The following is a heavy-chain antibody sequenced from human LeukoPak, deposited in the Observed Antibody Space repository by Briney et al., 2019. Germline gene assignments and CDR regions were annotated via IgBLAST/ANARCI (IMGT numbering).Heavy chain of an antibody. V-gene: IGHV3-23*01. CDR1: GFTFSSYA. J-gene: IGHJ4*02. D-gene: IGHD6-19*01. Sequence: GGSLRLSCAVSGFTFSSYAMSWVRQAPGKGLEWVSAISGSGGSTYYADSVKGRFTISRDNSKNTLYLQMNSLRAEDTAVYYCAKSPYSSGWYLFDYWGQGTLVTVSS. CDR3: AKSPYSSGWYLFDY. CDR2: ISGSGGST.